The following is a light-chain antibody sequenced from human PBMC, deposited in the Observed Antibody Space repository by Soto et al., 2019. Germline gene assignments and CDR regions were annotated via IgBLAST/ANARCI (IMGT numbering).Light chain of an antibody. V-gene: IGLV2-14*03. CDR3: SSYTSKDTLV. CDR2: DVS. CDR1: SSDVGGYDH. Sequence: QSVLTQPASVSGSPGQSITISCTGTSSDVGGYDHVSWYQQHPGKAPKLIIYDVSIRPSGVSNRFSGSKSGNTASLAVSGLQAEDEADYYCSSYTSKDTLVFGGGPQLTVL. J-gene: IGLJ3*02.